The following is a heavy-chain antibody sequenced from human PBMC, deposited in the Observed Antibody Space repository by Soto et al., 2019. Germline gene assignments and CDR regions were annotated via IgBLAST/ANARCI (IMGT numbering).Heavy chain of an antibody. CDR2: IYYSGST. J-gene: IGHJ6*02. D-gene: IGHD3-3*01. CDR1: GGSISSGDYY. V-gene: IGHV4-30-4*01. Sequence: SETLSLTCTVSGGSISSGDYYWSWIRQPPGKGLEWIGYIYYSGSTYYNPSLKSRVTISVDTSKNQFSLKLSSVTAADTAVYYCARAATPSSIFGVVTLDVWGQGTTVTVSS. CDR3: ARAATPSSIFGVVTLDV.